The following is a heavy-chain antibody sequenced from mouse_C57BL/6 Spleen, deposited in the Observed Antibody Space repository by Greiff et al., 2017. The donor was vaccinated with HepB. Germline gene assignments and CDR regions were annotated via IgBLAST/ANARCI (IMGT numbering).Heavy chain of an antibody. CDR2: INPSNGGT. D-gene: IGHD2-4*01. Sequence: QVQLQQPGTELVKPGASVKLSCKASGYTFTSYWMHWVKQRPGQGLEWIGNINPSNGGTNYNEKFKSKATLTVVKSSSTAYMQLSSLTSEDSAVYYCARSGDYAVRDYAMDYWGQGTSVTVSS. V-gene: IGHV1-53*01. J-gene: IGHJ4*01. CDR3: ARSGDYAVRDYAMDY. CDR1: GYTFTSYW.